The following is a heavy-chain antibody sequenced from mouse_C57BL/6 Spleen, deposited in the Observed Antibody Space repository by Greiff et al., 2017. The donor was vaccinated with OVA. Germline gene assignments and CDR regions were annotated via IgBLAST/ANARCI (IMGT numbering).Heavy chain of an antibody. V-gene: IGHV5-17*01. CDR3: SRPPLYGSSYWYFGV. CDR2: ISSGSSSI. Sequence: EVQGVESGGGLVKPGGSLKLSCAASGFTFSDYGMHWVRQAPEKGLEWVAYISSGSSSIYYADTVKGRFTISRDNATHTLFLHMTSLRLEDAAMYYCSRPPLYGSSYWYFGVWGTGTTVSVAS. J-gene: IGHJ1*03. D-gene: IGHD1-1*01. CDR1: GFTFSDYG.